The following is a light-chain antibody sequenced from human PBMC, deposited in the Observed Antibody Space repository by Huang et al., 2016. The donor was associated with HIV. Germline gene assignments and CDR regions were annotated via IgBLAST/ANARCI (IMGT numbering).Light chain of an antibody. Sequence: EIVLTQYPAILYLSPGERATLSCRASQSVSSDLAWYQQKPGQAPRLLIDNTTSRAAGMRARFSGGVCETDFCLTISSLEPEVFAVYYCQQRSNWHAWTFGQGTKVEIE. CDR3: QQRSNWHAWT. J-gene: IGKJ1*01. CDR1: QSVSSD. CDR2: NTT. V-gene: IGKV3-11*01.